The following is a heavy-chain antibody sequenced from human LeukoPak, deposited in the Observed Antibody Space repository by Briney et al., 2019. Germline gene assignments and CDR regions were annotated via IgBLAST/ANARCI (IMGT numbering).Heavy chain of an antibody. J-gene: IGHJ6*03. CDR2: IKQDGTEK. Sequence: KPGGPLRLSCAASGFSFSDKWMTWVRQAPGRGVEWVANIKQDGTEKYYVDSVKGRFTVSRDNTKNSLYLQMNSLRDEDTAVYYCARDPYYYLDVWGKGTTVIVSS. V-gene: IGHV3-7*01. CDR1: GFSFSDKW. CDR3: ARDPYYYLDV.